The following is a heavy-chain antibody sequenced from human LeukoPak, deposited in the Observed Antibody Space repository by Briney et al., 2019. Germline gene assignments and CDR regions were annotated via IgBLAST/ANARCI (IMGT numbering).Heavy chain of an antibody. D-gene: IGHD2-21*01. CDR1: GYTFTSYA. V-gene: IGHV1-3*01. CDR3: ARAVSCGY. CDR2: INAGNGNT. J-gene: IGHJ4*02. Sequence: ASVKVSCKASGYTFTSYAMHWVRQAPGQRLEWMGWINAGNGNTKYSQEFQGRVTMTRDTSISTAYMELSRLRSDDTAVYYCARAVSCGYWGQGTLVTVSS.